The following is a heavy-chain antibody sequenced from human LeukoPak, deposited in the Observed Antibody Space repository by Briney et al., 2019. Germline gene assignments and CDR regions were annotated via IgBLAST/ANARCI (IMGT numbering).Heavy chain of an antibody. Sequence: GGSLRLSCVASGFTFSSYWMNWIRQAPGKGLEWVANIKQDGSEKYYVDSVKGRFTISRDNAKNSLYLQMNSLRAEDTAVYYCARDTGGGYSCYDCWGQGTPVTVSS. CDR3: ARDTGGGYSCYDC. CDR2: IKQDGSEK. CDR1: GFTFSSYW. D-gene: IGHD5-18*01. J-gene: IGHJ4*02. V-gene: IGHV3-7*01.